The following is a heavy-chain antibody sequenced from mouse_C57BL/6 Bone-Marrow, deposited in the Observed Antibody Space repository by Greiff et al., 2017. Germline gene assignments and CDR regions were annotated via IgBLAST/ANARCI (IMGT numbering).Heavy chain of an antibody. V-gene: IGHV1-15*01. CDR1: GYTFTDYE. D-gene: IGHD1-1*01. Sequence: VKLMESGAELVRPGASVTLSCKASGYTFTDYEMHWVKQTPVHGLEWIGAIDPETGGTAYNQKFKGKAILTADKSSSTAYMELRSLTSEDSAVYYCTEYGSSFDDWGQGTTLTVSS. CDR3: TEYGSSFDD. CDR2: IDPETGGT. J-gene: IGHJ2*01.